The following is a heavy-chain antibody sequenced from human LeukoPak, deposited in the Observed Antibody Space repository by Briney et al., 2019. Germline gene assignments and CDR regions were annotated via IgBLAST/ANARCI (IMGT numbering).Heavy chain of an antibody. CDR2: FDPEDGET. Sequence: ASVKVSCKVSGYTLTELSMHWVRQAPGKGLEWMGGFDPEDGETIYAQKFQGRVTMTKDTSTDTTYMELSSLRSEDTAVYYCATWRIAARPGGLLYWGQGTLVTVSS. CDR3: ATWRIAARPGGLLY. D-gene: IGHD6-6*01. V-gene: IGHV1-24*01. J-gene: IGHJ4*02. CDR1: GYTLTELS.